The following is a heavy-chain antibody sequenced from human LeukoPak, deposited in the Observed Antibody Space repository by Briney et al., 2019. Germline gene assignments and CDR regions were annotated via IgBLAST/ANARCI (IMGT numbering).Heavy chain of an antibody. V-gene: IGHV4-39*01. J-gene: IGHJ4*02. CDR2: IYYSGST. CDR3: ARHPRYSYGYLVFNLGDY. CDR1: GGSISSSSYY. Sequence: SETLSLTCTVSGGSISSSSYYWGWIRQPPGKGLEWIGSIYYSGSTYHNPSLKSRVTISVDTSKNQFSLKLSSVTAADTAVYYCARHPRYSYGYLVFNLGDYWGQGTLVTVSS. D-gene: IGHD5-18*01.